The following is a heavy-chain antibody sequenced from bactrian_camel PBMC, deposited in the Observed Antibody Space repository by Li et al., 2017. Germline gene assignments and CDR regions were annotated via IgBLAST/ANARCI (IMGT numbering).Heavy chain of an antibody. CDR2: ITGNGGKT. Sequence: VQLVESGGGLVQPGGSLRLSCAASGFTFNGHYMTWVRQAPGKGLEWVSEITGNGGKTYYASSVKGRFTISLDNPKNTLYLQMDNLKPEDSAMYYCAAHGYASTGLLSPDRYADWGQGTQVTVS. V-gene: IGHV3S40*01. D-gene: IGHD3*01. J-gene: IGHJ4*01. CDR1: GFTFNGHY. CDR3: AAHGYASTGLLSPDRYAD.